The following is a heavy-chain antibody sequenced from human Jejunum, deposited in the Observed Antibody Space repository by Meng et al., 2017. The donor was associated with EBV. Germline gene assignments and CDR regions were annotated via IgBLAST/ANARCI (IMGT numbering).Heavy chain of an antibody. CDR3: AKLLKY. V-gene: IGHV3-23*04. J-gene: IGHJ4*02. Sequence: EVQLVEAGGGLVQPGGSLSLSCAASGFTFSSYSMGWVRRDAGKGLEWVSTVSGSGGNTYYADSVKGRFTISRDISKNTLYLQMNSLTAEDTAIYYCAKLLKYWGQGTLVTVSS. CDR1: GFTFSSYS. CDR2: VSGSGGNT.